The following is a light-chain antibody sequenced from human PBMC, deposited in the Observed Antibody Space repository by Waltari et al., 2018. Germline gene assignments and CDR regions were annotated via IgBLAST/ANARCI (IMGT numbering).Light chain of an antibody. CDR2: YRSDSSN. CDR3: MILHNNAVV. Sequence: QAVLTQPASLSASPGASASLTCPFRSDINVATYKIYWYQQRPGSPHQFLVKYRSDSSNERGSGVPSRFSGSRDTSANAGILLISGLQSEDEADYYCMILHNNAVVFGGGTTLTVL. J-gene: IGLJ3*02. V-gene: IGLV5-45*01. CDR1: SDINVATYK.